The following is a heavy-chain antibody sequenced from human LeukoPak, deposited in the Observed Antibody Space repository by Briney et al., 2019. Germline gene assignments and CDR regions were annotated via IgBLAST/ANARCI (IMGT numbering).Heavy chain of an antibody. Sequence: PSETLSLTCTVSGGSISGYYWSWSRQPPGKGVEWIGNLFHTRGAWYKSSLKSRVTTSVDTSKNEFSLRLSPVTAADAAVYYCARDSERGSSGWSTPGWFDPWGQGTLVTVSS. CDR2: LFHTRGA. V-gene: IGHV4-59*01. D-gene: IGHD6-19*01. J-gene: IGHJ5*02. CDR1: GGSISGYY. CDR3: ARDSERGSSGWSTPGWFDP.